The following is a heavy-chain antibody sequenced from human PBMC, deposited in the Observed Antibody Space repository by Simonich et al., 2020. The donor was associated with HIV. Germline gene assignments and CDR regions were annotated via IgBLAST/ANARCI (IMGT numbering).Heavy chain of an antibody. CDR1: GYTFTDSY. Sequence: QVQLVQSGAEVKKPGASVKVSCKASGYTFTDSYMHWVRQAPGQGREWMGWMNPNSGGKIYTQKFKGRVTMTRDTSISTAYMELNSLRSDDTAVYYCARGELWSTYWGQGTLVSVSS. J-gene: IGHJ4*02. V-gene: IGHV1-2*02. CDR3: ARGELWSTY. D-gene: IGHD3-10*01. CDR2: MNPNSGGK.